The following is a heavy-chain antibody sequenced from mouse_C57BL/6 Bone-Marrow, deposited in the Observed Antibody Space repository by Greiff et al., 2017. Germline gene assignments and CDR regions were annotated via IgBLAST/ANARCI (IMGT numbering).Heavy chain of an antibody. CDR3: AREGLGPAY. CDR2: IDPSDSYT. Sequence: QVQLQQPGAELVMPGASVKLSCKASGYTFTSYWMHWVKQRPGQGLEWIGEIDPSDSYTNYNQKFKGKSTLTVDKSSSTAYMQLSSLTSEDSAVYYCAREGLGPAYWGQGTLVTVSA. CDR1: GYTFTSYW. J-gene: IGHJ3*01. V-gene: IGHV1-69*01. D-gene: IGHD4-1*01.